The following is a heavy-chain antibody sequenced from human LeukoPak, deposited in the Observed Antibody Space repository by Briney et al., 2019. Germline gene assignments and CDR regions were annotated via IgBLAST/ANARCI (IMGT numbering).Heavy chain of an antibody. V-gene: IGHV3-15*01. CDR1: GFTFTNAW. J-gene: IGHJ4*02. D-gene: IGHD3-10*01. CDR3: TTYSITMVRGVLGY. Sequence: AGSLRLSCAASGFTFTNAWMSWVRQGPGKGLEWFGRIKSKSDGGTTEYAAPVKGRFTISRDDSKNTLYLQMNSLKTEDTAVYYCTTYSITMVRGVLGYWGQGTPVTVSS. CDR2: IKSKSDGGTT.